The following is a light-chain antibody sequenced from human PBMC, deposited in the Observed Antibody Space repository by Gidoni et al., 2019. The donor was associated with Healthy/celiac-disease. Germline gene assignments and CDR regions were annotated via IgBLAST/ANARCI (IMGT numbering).Light chain of an antibody. CDR2: GAS. CDR3: QQYNNWLRT. J-gene: IGKJ1*01. V-gene: IGKV3-15*01. Sequence: EIVMTQSPATLSVSPGERATLSCRASQSVSSNLAWYQQNPGQAPRLLIYGASTRATGLPARFSGSGSGTEFTLTISSLQSEDFAVYYCQQYNNWLRTFGQGTKVEIK. CDR1: QSVSSN.